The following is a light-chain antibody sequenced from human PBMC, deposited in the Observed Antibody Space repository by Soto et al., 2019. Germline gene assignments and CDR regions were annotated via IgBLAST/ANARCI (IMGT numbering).Light chain of an antibody. J-gene: IGKJ5*01. Sequence: EIVMTQSASTLSGSPGERATLSWRASQSVSSNLAWFQQKPGQAPRLLIHGASTRATGIPARFSGSGSGTEFTLTITSLQSEDFAVYYCQQYHKWPPITFGQGTRLEIK. CDR1: QSVSSN. CDR2: GAS. CDR3: QQYHKWPPIT. V-gene: IGKV3-15*01.